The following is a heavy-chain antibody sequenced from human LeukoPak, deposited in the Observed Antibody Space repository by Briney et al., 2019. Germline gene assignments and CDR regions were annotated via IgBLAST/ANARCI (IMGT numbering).Heavy chain of an antibody. V-gene: IGHV3-23*01. J-gene: IGHJ4*02. Sequence: PGGSLRLSCASSGFTFSIYAMSWVRQAPGKGLEWVSAISCSGGSTYYADSVKRRFTISRDNSKNTLYLQMNSLRGEDTAVYYCATARYCSGGSCFPQLPPDYWGQGTLVTVSS. CDR3: ATARYCSGGSCFPQLPPDY. CDR1: GFTFSIYA. CDR2: ISCSGGST. D-gene: IGHD2-15*01.